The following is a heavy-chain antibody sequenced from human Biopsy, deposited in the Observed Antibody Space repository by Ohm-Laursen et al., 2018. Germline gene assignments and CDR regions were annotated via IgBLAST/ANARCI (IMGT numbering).Heavy chain of an antibody. V-gene: IGHV4-4*07. D-gene: IGHD1-7*01. CDR1: GGSLSSYS. CDR2: VYTSGGT. J-gene: IGHJ3*02. Sequence: SDTLSLTCTISGGSLSSYSWSWIRQPAGKGLEWIGRVYTSGGTSCNPSLESRVTMSVVTSKNQFSLKVTSMTAADTALYYCARDYGLELGGLEAFDIWGQGTMVTVSS. CDR3: ARDYGLELGGLEAFDI.